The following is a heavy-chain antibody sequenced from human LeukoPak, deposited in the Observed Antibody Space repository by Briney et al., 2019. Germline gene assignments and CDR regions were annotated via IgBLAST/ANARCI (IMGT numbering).Heavy chain of an antibody. CDR1: GFTFSSYA. CDR2: ISGSGGST. CDR3: AKAGGLYGSGNIGY. D-gene: IGHD3-10*01. J-gene: IGHJ4*02. Sequence: GGSLRLSCAASGFTFSSYAMSWVRLTPGKGLEWVSGISGSGGSTHYADSVKGRFTISRDNSKNTLYLQMNSLRAEDTAVYYCAKAGGLYGSGNIGYWGQGTLVTVSS. V-gene: IGHV3-23*01.